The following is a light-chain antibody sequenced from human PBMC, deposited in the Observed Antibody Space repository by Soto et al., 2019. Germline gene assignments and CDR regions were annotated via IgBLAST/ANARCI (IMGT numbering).Light chain of an antibody. J-gene: IGKJ1*01. Sequence: DIKMTQSPSSLSASVGDEVTITCRASQTISRWLAWYQQKPGRAPKLLIYDASTLESGVPSRFSGSGSETEFTLTISRLQPDDFATYFCHSRAFGQGTKVDNK. CDR1: QTISRW. CDR3: HSRA. CDR2: DAS. V-gene: IGKV1-5*01.